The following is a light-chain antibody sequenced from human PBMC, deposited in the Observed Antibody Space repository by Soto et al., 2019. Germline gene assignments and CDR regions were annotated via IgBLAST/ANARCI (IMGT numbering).Light chain of an antibody. CDR1: QTISSW. J-gene: IGKJ5*01. Sequence: IPTTQSPSTLSASGGDTVTITCRASQTISSWLAWYQQKPGKAPKLLIYKAYTLKSGVPSRFRGSGSRTDLTLNINHLQSEDFATYYCQHYLNYPITFGQGTRMDIK. CDR3: QHYLNYPIT. V-gene: IGKV1-5*03. CDR2: KAY.